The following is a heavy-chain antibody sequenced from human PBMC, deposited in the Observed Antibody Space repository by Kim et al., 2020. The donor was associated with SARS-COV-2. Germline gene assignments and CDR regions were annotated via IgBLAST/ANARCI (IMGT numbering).Heavy chain of an antibody. D-gene: IGHD2-21*01. J-gene: IGHJ6*02. V-gene: IGHV3-23*01. CDR1: GFTFTSYA. CDR3: AKMRADWATTPYFYYGMDV. Sequence: GGSLRLSCAASGFTFTSYAMTWVRQAPGKGLEWVSGLTGGGGRSYYADSVQGRFTISRDNFKSTLHLQMNRLRADDTAVYYCAKMRADWATTPYFYYGMDVWGQGTTDTVSS. CDR2: LTGGGGRS.